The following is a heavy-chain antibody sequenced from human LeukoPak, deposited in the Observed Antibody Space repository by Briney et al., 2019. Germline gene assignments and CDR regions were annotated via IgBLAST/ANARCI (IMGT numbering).Heavy chain of an antibody. V-gene: IGHV3-30*02. Sequence: PGGSLRLSCVASGFTFSSHGMHWVRQAPGKGLEWVAFIRYDGSNKYYADSVKGRFTIFRDNSKNTLYLQMNSLRAEDTAVYYCARVRVERGAFDIWGQGTMVTVSS. J-gene: IGHJ3*02. CDR3: ARVRVERGAFDI. D-gene: IGHD3-3*01. CDR1: GFTFSSHG. CDR2: IRYDGSNK.